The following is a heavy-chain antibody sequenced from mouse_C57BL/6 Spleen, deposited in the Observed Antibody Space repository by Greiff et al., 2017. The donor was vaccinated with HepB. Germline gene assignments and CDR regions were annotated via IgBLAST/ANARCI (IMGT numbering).Heavy chain of an antibody. D-gene: IGHD4-1*01. CDR3: ARWAGTEGYFDY. Sequence: QVQLQQPGAELVRPGTSVKLSCKASGYTFTSYWMHWVKQRPGQGLEWIGVIDPSDSYTNYNQKFKGKATLTVDTSSSTAYMQLSSLTSEDSAVYDCARWAGTEGYFDYWGQGTTLTVSS. J-gene: IGHJ2*01. V-gene: IGHV1-59*01. CDR1: GYTFTSYW. CDR2: IDPSDSYT.